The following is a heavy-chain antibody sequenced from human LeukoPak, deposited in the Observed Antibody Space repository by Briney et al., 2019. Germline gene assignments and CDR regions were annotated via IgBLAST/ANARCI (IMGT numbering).Heavy chain of an antibody. CDR2: INPNSGGT. CDR1: GYTFTGYY. D-gene: IGHD3-22*01. Sequence: APVKVSCKASGYTFTGYYMHWVRQAPGQGLEWMGWINPNSGGTNYAQKFQGRVTMTRDTSISTAYMELSGLRSDDTAVYYCAREYYYDSSGYWGFDYWGQGTLVTVSS. J-gene: IGHJ4*02. CDR3: AREYYYDSSGYWGFDY. V-gene: IGHV1-2*02.